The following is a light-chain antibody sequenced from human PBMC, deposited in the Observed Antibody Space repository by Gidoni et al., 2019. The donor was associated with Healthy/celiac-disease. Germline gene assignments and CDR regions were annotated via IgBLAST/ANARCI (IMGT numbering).Light chain of an antibody. Sequence: QSALTQPRAVSGSPGQPVTISCTGTSRDVGGYTYVSWYQQHPGKAPKLMIYDVSKRPSGVPDRFSGSKSGNTASLTISGLQAEDEADYYCCSYAGSYTYVFGTGTKVTVL. CDR1: SRDVGGYTY. J-gene: IGLJ1*01. V-gene: IGLV2-11*01. CDR2: DVS. CDR3: CSYAGSYTYV.